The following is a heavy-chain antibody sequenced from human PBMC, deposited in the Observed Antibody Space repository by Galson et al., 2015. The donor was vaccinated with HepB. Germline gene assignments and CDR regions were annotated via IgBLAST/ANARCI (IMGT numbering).Heavy chain of an antibody. CDR1: GFTFSSYA. CDR2: ISGSGGST. CDR3: AKGGPWFGELLSHLGYFDY. V-gene: IGHV3-23*01. D-gene: IGHD3-10*01. J-gene: IGHJ4*02. Sequence: SLRLSCAASGFTFSSYAMSWVRQAPGKGLEWVSAISGSGGSTYYADSVKGRFTISRDNSKNTLYLQMNSLRAEDTAVYYCAKGGPWFGELLSHLGYFDYWGQGTLVTVSS.